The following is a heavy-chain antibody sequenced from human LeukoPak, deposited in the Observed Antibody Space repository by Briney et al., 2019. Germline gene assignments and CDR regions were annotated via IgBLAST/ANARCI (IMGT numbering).Heavy chain of an antibody. CDR2: INHSGST. CDR3: ARRNSYGYRR. D-gene: IGHD5-18*01. J-gene: IGHJ1*01. Sequence: PSETLSLTCAVYGGSFSGYYWSWIRQPPGKGLEWIGEINHSGSTNYNPSLKSRVTISVDTSKNQFSLKLSSVTAADTAVYYRARRNSYGYRRWGQGTLVTVSS. V-gene: IGHV4-34*01. CDR1: GGSFSGYY.